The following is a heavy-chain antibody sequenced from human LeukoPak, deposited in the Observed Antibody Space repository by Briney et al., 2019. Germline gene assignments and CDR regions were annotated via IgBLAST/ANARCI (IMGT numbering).Heavy chain of an antibody. D-gene: IGHD3-10*01. CDR3: ATGLPMVQGVIFGY. V-gene: IGHV3-53*01. CDR1: GFTVSSHY. Sequence: GGSLRLSCAASGFTVSSHYMSWVRQAPGKGLEWVSVIYSGGNTYYADSVKGRFTISRDNSMNTLYLQMNSLRAEDTAVYYCATGLPMVQGVIFGYWGQGTLVTASS. J-gene: IGHJ4*02. CDR2: IYSGGNT.